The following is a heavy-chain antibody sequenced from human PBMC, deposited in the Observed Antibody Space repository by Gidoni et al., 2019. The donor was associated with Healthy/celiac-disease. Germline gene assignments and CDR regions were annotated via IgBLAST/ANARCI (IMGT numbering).Heavy chain of an antibody. CDR1: GGSFSGYY. D-gene: IGHD2-15*01. CDR2: INHSGST. CDR3: ARGLKYCSGGSCSPPYYYYYGMDV. J-gene: IGHJ6*02. Sequence: QVQLQQWGAGLLKPSETLSLTCAVYGGSFSGYYWSWIRQPPGKGLEWIGEINHSGSTNYNPSRKSRVTISVDTSKNQFSLKLSSVTAADTAVYYCARGLKYCSGGSCSPPYYYYYGMDVWGQGTTVTVSS. V-gene: IGHV4-34*01.